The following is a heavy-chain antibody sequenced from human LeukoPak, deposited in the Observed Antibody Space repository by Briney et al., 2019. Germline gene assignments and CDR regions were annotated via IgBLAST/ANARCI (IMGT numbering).Heavy chain of an antibody. J-gene: IGHJ4*02. CDR1: GYTFTGDY. D-gene: IGHD3-10*01. V-gene: IGHV1-2*02. CDR2: INPNSGDT. CDR3: AREASGSYYSFFLVY. Sequence: ASVKVSCKASGYTFTGDYLHWVRRAPGQGLEWMGWINPNSGDTNSAQKFQGRVTMTRDTSISTVYMELSRLRSDDTAMYYCAREASGSYYSFFLVYWGEGTLVTVSS.